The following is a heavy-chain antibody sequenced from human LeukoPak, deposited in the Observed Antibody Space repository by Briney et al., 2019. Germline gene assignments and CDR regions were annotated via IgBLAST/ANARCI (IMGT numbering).Heavy chain of an antibody. V-gene: IGHV3-23*01. CDR3: AKEAVAGVHSGTVDY. J-gene: IGHJ4*02. D-gene: IGHD6-19*01. Sequence: GGSLRLSCAAPGFTFSIYAMSWVRQAPGKGLEWVSSISGSGGSTYYADSVKGRFPISRDNSKNTLYLQMNSLRAEDTAVYYCAKEAVAGVHSGTVDYWGQGTLVTVSS. CDR2: ISGSGGST. CDR1: GFTFSIYA.